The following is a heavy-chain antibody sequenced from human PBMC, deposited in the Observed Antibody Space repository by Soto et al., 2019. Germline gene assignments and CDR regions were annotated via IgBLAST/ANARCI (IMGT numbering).Heavy chain of an antibody. D-gene: IGHD2-2*01. CDR3: SRGGRGAMHDAFYI. Sequence: QVQLVQSGAEVKKPGASVKVSCKASGYTFTSYGISWVRQAPGQGLEWMGWISAYNGNTNYAQKLQGSVTMTTDPSARTAYMELRSLRSDDTSVYYWSRGGRGAMHDAFYIWGQGTMVTVSS. J-gene: IGHJ3*02. CDR1: GYTFTSYG. CDR2: ISAYNGNT. V-gene: IGHV1-18*01.